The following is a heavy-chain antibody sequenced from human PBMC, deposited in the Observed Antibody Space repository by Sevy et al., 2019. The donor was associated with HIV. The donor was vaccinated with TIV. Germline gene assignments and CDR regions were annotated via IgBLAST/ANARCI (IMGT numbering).Heavy chain of an antibody. J-gene: IGHJ4*02. D-gene: IGHD3-10*01. CDR3: AKDIPGWSGFDY. CDR2: ITWDAAKT. Sequence: GGSLRLSCAASGFTFDDYTMRWVRQVPGKGLEWVSLITWDAAKTDYADSVKGRFTVSRDNSENSLYLQMNSLRTEETALYFCAKDIPGWSGFDYWGQGTLVTVSS. V-gene: IGHV3-43*01. CDR1: GFTFDDYT.